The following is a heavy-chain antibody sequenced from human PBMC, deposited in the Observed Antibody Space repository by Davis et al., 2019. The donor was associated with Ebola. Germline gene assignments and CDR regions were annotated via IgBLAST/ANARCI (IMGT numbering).Heavy chain of an antibody. V-gene: IGHV6-1*01. Sequence: SQTLSLTCAISGDSVSGNSAAWNWMRQSPSRGLEWLGRTYYRSKWYNDYAVSVKSRITINPDTSKNQFSLLLNSMIPDDTAVYYCTRGSRGWYFDPWGRGALVTVSS. CDR2: TYYRSKWYN. CDR3: TRGSRGWYFDP. CDR1: GDSVSGNSAA. J-gene: IGHJ2*01. D-gene: IGHD3-10*01.